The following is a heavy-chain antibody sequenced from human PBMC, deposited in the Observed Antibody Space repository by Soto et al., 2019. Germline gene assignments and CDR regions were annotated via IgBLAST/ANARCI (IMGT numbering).Heavy chain of an antibody. CDR2: ISGSGGST. D-gene: IGHD3-10*01. Sequence: GGSLRLSCAASGFTFSSYAMSWVRQAPGKGLEWVSAISGSGGSTYYADSVKGRFTISRDNSKNTLYLQMNSLRAEDTAVYYCAKVRYYYGSGSSKVSDYWGQGTLVTAPQ. V-gene: IGHV3-23*01. CDR1: GFTFSSYA. J-gene: IGHJ4*02. CDR3: AKVRYYYGSGSSKVSDY.